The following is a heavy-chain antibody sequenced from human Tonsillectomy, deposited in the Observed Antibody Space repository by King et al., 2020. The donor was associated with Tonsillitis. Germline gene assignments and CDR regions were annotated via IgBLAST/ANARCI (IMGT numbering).Heavy chain of an antibody. D-gene: IGHD3-22*01. CDR1: GFTFSNYA. CDR3: TKGSYGSSGYYYFDY. V-gene: IGHV3-23*01. Sequence: VQLLESGGGLVQPGGSLRLSCVASGFTFSNYAMSWVRQAPGKGLEWGSAIIGSGDSTYNADSVKGRFTITRDNSKNMLYLQMNSLRAEDTAPYYCTKGSYGSSGYYYFDYWGQGTLVTVSS. J-gene: IGHJ4*02. CDR2: IIGSGDST.